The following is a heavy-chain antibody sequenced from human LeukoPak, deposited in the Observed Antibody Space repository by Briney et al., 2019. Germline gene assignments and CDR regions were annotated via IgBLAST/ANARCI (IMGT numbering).Heavy chain of an antibody. D-gene: IGHD2-2*01. J-gene: IGHJ6*02. CDR1: GGTFSSYA. CDR2: IIPIFGTA. Sequence: ASVKVSCKASGGTFSSYAISWVRQAPGQGLEWMGGIIPIFGTANYAQKFQGRVTITADKSTSTAYMELSSLRSEDTAVYYCARDPQTIVVVPAAPPYYYYGMDVWGQGTTVTVSS. CDR3: ARDPQTIVVVPAAPPYYYYGMDV. V-gene: IGHV1-69*06.